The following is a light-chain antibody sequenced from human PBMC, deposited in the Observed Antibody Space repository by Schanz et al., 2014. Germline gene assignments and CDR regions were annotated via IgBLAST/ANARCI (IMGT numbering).Light chain of an antibody. Sequence: QSALTQPASVSGSPGQSITISCTGTSSDVGPYNYVSWYQQHPGKAPKLIIYDVTNRPSGVSSRFSGSKSGNTASLTISGLQTEDEADYYCSSYTSSSTLIFGGGTKLTVL. CDR3: SSYTSSSTLI. J-gene: IGLJ2*01. CDR2: DVT. CDR1: SSDVGPYNY. V-gene: IGLV2-14*03.